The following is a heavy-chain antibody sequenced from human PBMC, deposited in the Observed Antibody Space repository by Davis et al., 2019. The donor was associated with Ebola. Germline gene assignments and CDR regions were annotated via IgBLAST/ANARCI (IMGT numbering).Heavy chain of an antibody. D-gene: IGHD1-26*01. V-gene: IGHV3-7*01. CDR3: ARDTPGEGEQPHDY. CDR2: IKQDGSEK. CDR1: GFTFSSYW. Sequence: PGGSLRLSCAASGFTFSSYWMSWVRQAPGKGLEWVANIKQDGSEKYYVDSVKGRFTISRDNAKNSLYLQMNSLRAEDTAVYYCARDTPGEGEQPHDYWGQGTLVTVSS. J-gene: IGHJ4*02.